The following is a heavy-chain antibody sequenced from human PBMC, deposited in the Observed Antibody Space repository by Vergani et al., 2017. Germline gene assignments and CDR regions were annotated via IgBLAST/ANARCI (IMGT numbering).Heavy chain of an antibody. CDR1: GGSISSGGYY. J-gene: IGHJ4*02. CDR3: AREAKGSGRGYSGYDSSH. Sequence: QLQLQESGSGLVKPSQTLSLTCAVSGGSISSGGYYWSWIRQHPGKGLEWIGYIYYSGSTYYNPSLKSRVTISVDTSKNQFSLKLSSVTAADTAVYYCAREAKGSGRGYSGYDSSHWGQGTLVTVSS. D-gene: IGHD5-12*01. V-gene: IGHV4-31*11. CDR2: IYYSGST.